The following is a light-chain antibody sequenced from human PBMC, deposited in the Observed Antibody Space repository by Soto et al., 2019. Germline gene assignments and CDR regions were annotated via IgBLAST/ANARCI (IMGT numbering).Light chain of an antibody. J-gene: IGKJ3*01. CDR3: LQDYIYPRT. V-gene: IGKV1-6*02. CDR2: AVS. Sequence: AIQMTQSPSSLSASVGDRVTITCRASQDIRSALGWYQQKPGKAPKLLIYAVSDLQSGVPSRFSGSGSGKDFTLTINSLQPEDFATYYCLQDYIYPRTFGPGTKVDL. CDR1: QDIRSA.